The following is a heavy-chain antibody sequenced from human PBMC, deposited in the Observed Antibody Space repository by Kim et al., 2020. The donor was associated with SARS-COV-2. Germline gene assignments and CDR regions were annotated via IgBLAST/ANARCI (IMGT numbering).Heavy chain of an antibody. Sequence: GGSLRLSCAASGFTFSSYWMHWVRQAPGKGLVWVSRINSDGSSTSYADSVKGRFTISRDNAKNTLYLQMNSLRAEDTAVYYCARAHIVVVPAAMPPSDAFDIWGQGTMVTVSS. CDR2: INSDGSST. CDR3: ARAHIVVVPAAMPPSDAFDI. D-gene: IGHD2-2*01. J-gene: IGHJ3*02. V-gene: IGHV3-74*01. CDR1: GFTFSSYW.